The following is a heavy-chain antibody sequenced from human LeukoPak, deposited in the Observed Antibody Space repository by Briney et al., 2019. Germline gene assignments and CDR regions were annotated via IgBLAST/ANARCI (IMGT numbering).Heavy chain of an antibody. Sequence: PGGSLRLSCTVSGFTFDDYAMHWVRHTPGKGLEWVAGITWNRDNIGYGDSVKGRFTISRDNAKNSLYLQMNSLRAEDTALYYCANKRGWGQGTLVTVSS. CDR2: ITWNRDNI. CDR3: ANKRG. V-gene: IGHV3-9*01. J-gene: IGHJ4*02. CDR1: GFTFDDYA.